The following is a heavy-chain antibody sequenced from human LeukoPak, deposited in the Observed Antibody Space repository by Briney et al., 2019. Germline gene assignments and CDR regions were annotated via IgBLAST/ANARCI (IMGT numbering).Heavy chain of an antibody. CDR2: MSPNSGDT. D-gene: IGHD3-22*01. Sequence: ASVKVSCKASGYTFTSYDFNWVRQATGQRPEWMGWMSPNSGDTGYAQKFQDRVTMTRNTSISTAYMELSSLRSDDTAVYYCARAFNIEYGPYDSSGYYYEGDYWGQGTLVTVSS. CDR3: ARAFNIEYGPYDSSGYYYEGDY. V-gene: IGHV1-8*01. CDR1: GYTFTSYD. J-gene: IGHJ4*02.